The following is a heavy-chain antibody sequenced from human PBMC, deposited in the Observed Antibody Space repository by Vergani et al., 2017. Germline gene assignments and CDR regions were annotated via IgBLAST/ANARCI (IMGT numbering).Heavy chain of an antibody. V-gene: IGHV5-10-1*01. CDR2: IDPSDSYT. J-gene: IGHJ6*02. CDR3: ARRSEGSGSHRSPYYYYGMDV. Sequence: EVQLVQSGAEVKKPGESLRISCKGSGYSFTSYWISWVRQMPGKGLEWMGRIDPSDSYTNYSPSFQGHVTISADKSISTGYLQWSSLKASDTAMYYCARRSEGSGSHRSPYYYYGMDVWGQGTTVTVSS. D-gene: IGHD3-10*01. CDR1: GYSFTSYW.